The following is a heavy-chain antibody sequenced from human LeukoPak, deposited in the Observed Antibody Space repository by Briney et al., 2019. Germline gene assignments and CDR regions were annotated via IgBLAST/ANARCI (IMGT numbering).Heavy chain of an antibody. V-gene: IGHV3-23*01. CDR1: GFTFSSYA. CDR3: ASLRGY. J-gene: IGHJ4*02. CDR2: ISNSGGGT. Sequence: GGSLRLSCAASGFTFSSYAMNWVRQAPGEGLQCVSGISNSGGGTYYAASVKGRFTISRDNSKNTLYLQMNSLRVEDTAVYYCASLRGYWGQGNPVTVSS. D-gene: IGHD3-16*01.